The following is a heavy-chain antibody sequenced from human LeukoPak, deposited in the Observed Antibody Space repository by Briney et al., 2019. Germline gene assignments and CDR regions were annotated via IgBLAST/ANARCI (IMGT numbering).Heavy chain of an antibody. CDR1: GFSFSAYW. CDR2: INPAGSET. D-gene: IGHD2-15*01. Sequence: GGSLRLSCAASGFSFSAYWMTWVRQAPGTGLEWVANINPAGSETYYAHPVKGRFTISTDNAKNLVYLQMNSLRAEDTAVYHCARFGYVAAVDVWGQGTPVTVSS. J-gene: IGHJ4*02. V-gene: IGHV3-7*01. CDR3: ARFGYVAAVDV.